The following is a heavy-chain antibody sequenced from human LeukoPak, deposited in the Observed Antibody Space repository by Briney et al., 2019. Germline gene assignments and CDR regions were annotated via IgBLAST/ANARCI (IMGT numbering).Heavy chain of an antibody. J-gene: IGHJ4*02. CDR1: GYTFTSYG. CDR3: ARDNRGSSSWRSFFDY. Sequence: ASVKVSCKASGYTFTSYGISWVRQAPGQGLEWMGWIRAYNGNTNYAQKLQGRVTMTTDTSTSTAYMELRSLRSDDTAVYYCARDNRGSSSWRSFFDYWGQGTLVTVSS. V-gene: IGHV1-18*01. CDR2: IRAYNGNT. D-gene: IGHD6-13*01.